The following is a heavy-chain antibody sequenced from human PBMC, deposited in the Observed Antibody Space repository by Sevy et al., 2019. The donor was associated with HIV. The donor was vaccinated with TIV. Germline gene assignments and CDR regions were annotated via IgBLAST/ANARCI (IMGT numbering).Heavy chain of an antibody. CDR2: INQDGSKK. CDR3: ARVGIFEGSESHFRFIDY. J-gene: IGHJ4*02. V-gene: IGHV3-7*01. D-gene: IGHD3-10*01. CDR1: GFTFSTYW. Sequence: GGTLRLSCAASGFTFSTYWMTWVRQAPGKGLERVANINQDGSKKNYVDSMKGRFTISRDNAKNSLYVQMNSLRAEDTAVYYCARVGIFEGSESHFRFIDYWGQGILVTVSS.